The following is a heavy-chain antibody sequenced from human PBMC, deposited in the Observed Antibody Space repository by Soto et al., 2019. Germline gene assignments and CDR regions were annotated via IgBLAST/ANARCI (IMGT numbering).Heavy chain of an antibody. CDR3: ARSVDP. J-gene: IGHJ5*02. V-gene: IGHV4-30-2*05. CDR2: SYHSGRP. CDR1: GDTISTGGYT. Sequence: SETLSLTCDVSGDTISTGGYTWAWIRQPPGKALEWIGHSYHSGRPYYNPSLKGRVTISVDTSKNQFSLKLSSVTAADTAVYYCARSVDPWGQGTLVTVSS.